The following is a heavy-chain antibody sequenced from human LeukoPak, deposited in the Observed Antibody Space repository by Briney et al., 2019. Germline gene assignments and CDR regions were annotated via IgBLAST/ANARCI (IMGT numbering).Heavy chain of an antibody. J-gene: IGHJ3*02. V-gene: IGHV5-10-1*01. CDR3: ARQVYNWNDGETGAFDI. CDR2: IDPSDSYT. Sequence: GESLKISCKGSEYSFTSYWISWVRQMPGKGLEWMGRIDPSDSYTNYSPSFQGHVTISADKSISTAYLQWSSLKASDTAMYYCARQVYNWNDGETGAFDIWGQGTMVTVSS. CDR1: EYSFTSYW. D-gene: IGHD1-1*01.